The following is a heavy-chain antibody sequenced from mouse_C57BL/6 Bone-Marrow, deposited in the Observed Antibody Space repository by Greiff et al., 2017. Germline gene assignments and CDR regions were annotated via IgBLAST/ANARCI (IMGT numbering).Heavy chain of an antibody. CDR2: IDPSDSYT. CDR1: GYTFTSYW. CDR3: ARETTVVDFDY. V-gene: IGHV1-69*01. J-gene: IGHJ2*01. D-gene: IGHD1-1*01. Sequence: QVQLQQPGAELVMPGASVKLSRKASGYTFTSYWMHWVKQRPGQGLEWIGEIDPSDSYTNYNQKFKGKSTLTVDKSSSTAYMQLSSLTSEDSAVYYCARETTVVDFDYWGQGTTLTVSS.